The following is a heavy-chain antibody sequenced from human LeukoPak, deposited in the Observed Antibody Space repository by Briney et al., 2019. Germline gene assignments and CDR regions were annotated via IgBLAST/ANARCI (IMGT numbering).Heavy chain of an antibody. CDR1: GFTFSDYY. Sequence: GGSLRLSCAASGFTFSDYYMNWIRQVPGKGLEWISYISSSGSTIYYADSVKGRFTISRDNAKNSLDLQMNSLRVEDTGIYYCVKVAKYYYGSETYYFFEHWGQGTPVTASS. V-gene: IGHV3-11*04. D-gene: IGHD3-10*01. J-gene: IGHJ4*02. CDR2: ISSSGSTI. CDR3: VKVAKYYYGSETYYFFEH.